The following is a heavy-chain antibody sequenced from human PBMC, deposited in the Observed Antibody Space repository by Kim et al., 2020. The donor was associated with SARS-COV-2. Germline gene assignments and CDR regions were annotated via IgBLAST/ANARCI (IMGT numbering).Heavy chain of an antibody. V-gene: IGHV5-51*01. D-gene: IGHD3-16*01. Sequence: GESLKISCQASGYVFTSYCIAWVRQMPGKGLEWMGIILPGDSNHRYSPSFEGQVSLSVDKSISTAYLQWSSLKASDTAMYYCARHGTTFLTPTLTWGQGTQVTVSS. CDR3: ARHGTTFLTPTLT. J-gene: IGHJ5*02. CDR2: ILPGDSNH. CDR1: GYVFTSYC.